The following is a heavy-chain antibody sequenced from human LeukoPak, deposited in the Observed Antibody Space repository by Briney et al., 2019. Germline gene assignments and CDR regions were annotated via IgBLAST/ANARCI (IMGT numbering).Heavy chain of an antibody. D-gene: IGHD5-18*01. CDR2: IYWDDDN. V-gene: IGHV2-5*02. J-gene: IGHJ5*02. CDR1: GFSLTTSGVG. Sequence: SGPTLVKPTQTLTLTCTFSGFSLTTSGVGVGWIRQPPGKALEWLAVIYWDDDNRYSPSLRNRLTITKDTSKNQVVLKMTNMDPVDTATYSCAHRRYTAGYNWFDPWGQGTLVTVSS. CDR3: AHRRYTAGYNWFDP.